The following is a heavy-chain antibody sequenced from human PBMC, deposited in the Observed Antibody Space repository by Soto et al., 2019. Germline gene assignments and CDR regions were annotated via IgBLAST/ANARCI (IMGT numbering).Heavy chain of an antibody. V-gene: IGHV1-46*03. CDR3: ARNIRRYYDILTGYSPGQS. CDR1: GYTFTSYY. D-gene: IGHD3-9*01. CDR2: INPSGGST. J-gene: IGHJ4*02. Sequence: ASVKVSCKASGYTFTSYYMHWVRQAPGQGLEWMGIINPSGGSTSYAQKFQGRVTMTRDTSTSTVYMELSSLRSEDTAVHYCARNIRRYYDILTGYSPGQSWGQGTLVTVSS.